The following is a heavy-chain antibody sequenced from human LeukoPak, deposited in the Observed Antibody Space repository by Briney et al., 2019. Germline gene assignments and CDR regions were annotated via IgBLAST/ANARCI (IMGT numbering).Heavy chain of an antibody. Sequence: SETLSLTCTVAGGSISTYYWSWIRQSPGKALEWIGHFFYSGSTNYNPPLKSRVTISVDTSKNQISLKLSSVTAADAAVYYCARGSGSYQSFDYWGQGTLVTVSS. V-gene: IGHV4-59*01. CDR2: FFYSGST. J-gene: IGHJ4*02. CDR3: ARGSGSYQSFDY. D-gene: IGHD1-26*01. CDR1: GGSISTYY.